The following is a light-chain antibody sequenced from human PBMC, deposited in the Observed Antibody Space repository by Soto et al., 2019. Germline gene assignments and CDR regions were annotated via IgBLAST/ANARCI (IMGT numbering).Light chain of an antibody. CDR1: QGISTY. V-gene: IGKV1-9*01. CDR3: QQLNAYPLT. J-gene: IGKJ4*01. Sequence: DIPLTQSPSLLSASVGDRVTITCRASQGISTYLAWYQQTSGKAPKLLISAASTLQRGVPSRCSGSGSGTQFTLTISSLQPEDFATYYCQQLNAYPLTLGGGTRVEIK. CDR2: AAS.